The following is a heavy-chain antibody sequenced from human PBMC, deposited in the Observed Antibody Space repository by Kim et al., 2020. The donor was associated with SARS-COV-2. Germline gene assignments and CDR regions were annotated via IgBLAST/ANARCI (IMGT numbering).Heavy chain of an antibody. CDR2: INHSGST. CDR1: GGSFSGYY. D-gene: IGHD6-13*01. V-gene: IGHV4-34*01. CDR3: AGGSWSDAFDI. Sequence: SETLSLTCAVYGGSFSGYYWSWIRQPPGKGLEWIGEINHSGSTNYNPSLKSRVTISVDTSKNQFSLKRSSVTAADTAVYYCAGGSWSDAFDIWGQGTMVT. J-gene: IGHJ3*02.